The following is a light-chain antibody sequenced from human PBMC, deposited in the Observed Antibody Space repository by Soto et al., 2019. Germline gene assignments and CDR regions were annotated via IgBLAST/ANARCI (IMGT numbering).Light chain of an antibody. CDR2: SVS. J-gene: IGKJ1*01. V-gene: IGKV3-15*01. CDR1: QSVSINY. Sequence: IVLTQSPATLSLSPGERATLSCSASQSVSINYLAWYQQKPGQAPRLLIYSVSTRATGIPARFSGSASGTEFTLTISSLQSEDFAVYYCQQYNDWPPTFGQGTKVDIK. CDR3: QQYNDWPPT.